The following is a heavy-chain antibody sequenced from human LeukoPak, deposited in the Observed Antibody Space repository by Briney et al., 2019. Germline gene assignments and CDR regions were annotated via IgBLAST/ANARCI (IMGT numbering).Heavy chain of an antibody. V-gene: IGHV1-8*01. Sequence: GASVKVSCKASGYTLTSYDINWVRQATGQGLEWMGWMNPNSGNTGYAQKFQGRVTMTRNTSISTAYMELSSLRSEDTAVYYCARGERWLQLVDYWGQGTLVTVSS. CDR1: GYTLTSYD. CDR2: MNPNSGNT. CDR3: ARGERWLQLVDY. D-gene: IGHD5-24*01. J-gene: IGHJ4*02.